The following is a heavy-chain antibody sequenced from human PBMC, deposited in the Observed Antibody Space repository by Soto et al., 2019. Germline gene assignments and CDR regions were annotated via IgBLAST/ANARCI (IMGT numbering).Heavy chain of an antibody. CDR1: GFTFRSYA. CDR2: ISGSGGST. V-gene: IGHV3-23*01. Sequence: EVQLLESGGGLVQPGGSLRLSCAASGFTFRSYAMRRVRQAPVKGLEWVSAISGSGGSTYYADSVKGRFTISRDNSKNTLYLQMNSLRAEDTAVYYCARRGSGSYYDYWGQGSLVSVSS. J-gene: IGHJ4*02. CDR3: ARRGSGSYYDY. D-gene: IGHD1-26*01.